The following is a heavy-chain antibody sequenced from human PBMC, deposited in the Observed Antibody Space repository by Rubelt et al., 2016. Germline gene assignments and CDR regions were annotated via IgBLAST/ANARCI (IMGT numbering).Heavy chain of an antibody. CDR2: INWNGGST. CDR3: AKGGNVVVTARLYYFDY. J-gene: IGHJ4*02. CDR1: GFTFDDYG. Sequence: EVQLVESGGGVVRPGGSLRLSCAASGFTFDDYGMSWVRQAPGKGLEWVSGINWNGGSTGYADSVKGRLTISRDNAKNSLYLQMNSLRAEDTAVYYCAKGGNVVVTARLYYFDYWGQGTLVTVSS. V-gene: IGHV3-20*04. D-gene: IGHD2-21*02.